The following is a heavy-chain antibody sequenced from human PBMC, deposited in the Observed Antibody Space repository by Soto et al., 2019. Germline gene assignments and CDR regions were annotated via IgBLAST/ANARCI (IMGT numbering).Heavy chain of an antibody. Sequence: GGSLRLSCAASGFTFSSFDMHWVRQVPGKGLEWVAFISSDGINKDYGDSVKGRFTISRDNSKNTLYLQMNSLRTDDTAVYFCARAWTVMVGYWGQGTLVTVSS. CDR1: GFTFSSFD. D-gene: IGHD5-18*01. CDR3: ARAWTVMVGY. J-gene: IGHJ4*02. CDR2: ISSDGINK. V-gene: IGHV3-30*04.